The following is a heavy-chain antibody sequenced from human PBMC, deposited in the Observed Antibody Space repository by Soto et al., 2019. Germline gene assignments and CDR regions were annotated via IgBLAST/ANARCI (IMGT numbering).Heavy chain of an antibody. V-gene: IGHV3-13*01. Sequence: GGSLRLSCAASGFTFSSYDMHWVRPATGKGLEWVSAIGTAGDTYYPGSVKGRFTIFRENAKNSLYLQMNSLRAEDTAVYYCARVPTYYYDSSGLNGMDVWGQGTTVTVSS. D-gene: IGHD3-22*01. J-gene: IGHJ6*02. CDR3: ARVPTYYYDSSGLNGMDV. CDR1: GFTFSSYD. CDR2: IGTAGDT.